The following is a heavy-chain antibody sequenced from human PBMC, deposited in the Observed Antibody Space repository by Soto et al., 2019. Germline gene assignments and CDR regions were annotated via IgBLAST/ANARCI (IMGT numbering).Heavy chain of an antibody. CDR1: GGLFSSFA. D-gene: IGHD3-16*01. J-gene: IGHJ4*02. CDR3: ARGGGPYVWFNEF. V-gene: IGHV1-69*13. CDR2: IIPVFGTT. Sequence: SSVKVSCKDSGGLFSSFAISWVRQAPGQGLEWMGGIIPVFGTTNYAQKFQGRVTITADESTNTAYMELSSLTSDDTAMYYCARGGGPYVWFNEFWGQGTQVTVSS.